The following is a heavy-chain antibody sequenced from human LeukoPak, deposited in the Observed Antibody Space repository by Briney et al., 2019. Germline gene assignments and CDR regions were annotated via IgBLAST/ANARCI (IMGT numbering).Heavy chain of an antibody. Sequence: KPSETLSLTCTVSGGSISSSSYYWGWIRQPPGKGLEWIGSIYYSGSTYYNPSLKSQVTISVDTSKNQFSLKLSSVTAADTAVYYCAGNKYYYDSSGYGDFDYWGQGTLVTVSS. CDR2: IYYSGST. V-gene: IGHV4-39*01. D-gene: IGHD3-22*01. J-gene: IGHJ4*02. CDR3: AGNKYYYDSSGYGDFDY. CDR1: GGSISSSSYY.